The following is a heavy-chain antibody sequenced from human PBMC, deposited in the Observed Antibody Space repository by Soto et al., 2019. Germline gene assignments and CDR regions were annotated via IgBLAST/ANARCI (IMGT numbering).Heavy chain of an antibody. CDR2: ISYDGSNK. Sequence: SLRLSCAASGFTFSSYGMHWVRQAPGKGLEWVAVISYDGSNKYYADSVKGRFTISRDNSKNTLYLQMNSLRAEDTAVYYCAKEHYYGSGSYYGSYYYYYYMDVWGKGTTVTVSS. CDR3: AKEHYYGSGSYYGSYYYYYYMDV. J-gene: IGHJ6*03. D-gene: IGHD3-10*01. CDR1: GFTFSSYG. V-gene: IGHV3-30*18.